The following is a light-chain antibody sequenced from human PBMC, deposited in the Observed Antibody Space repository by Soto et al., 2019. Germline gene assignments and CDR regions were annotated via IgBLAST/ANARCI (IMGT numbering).Light chain of an antibody. J-gene: IGKJ1*01. Sequence: DIQITQSTSSLSASVGDRVTITCRASQSISSYLNWYQQKLGKAPKLLIYAASSLQSGVPSRFSGSRSGTDFTLTISSLQPEDFATYYCQQSYSNPRTFGQGTKVDIK. V-gene: IGKV1-39*01. CDR1: QSISSY. CDR2: AAS. CDR3: QQSYSNPRT.